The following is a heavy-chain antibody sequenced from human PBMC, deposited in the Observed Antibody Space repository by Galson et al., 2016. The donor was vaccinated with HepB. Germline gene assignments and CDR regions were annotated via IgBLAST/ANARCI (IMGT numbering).Heavy chain of an antibody. CDR2: IYSDGRP. V-gene: IGHV3-66*01. CDR3: ALIHYDFWSTYGGYGVDV. Sequence: SLRLSCAASGFTVSNNYMTWVRQAPGKGLEWVSVIYSDGRPYYADSIKGRFTISRDNSKNTLYLQMNSLRVEDTAVYYCALIHYDFWSTYGGYGVDVWGQGTTVTVSS. CDR1: GFTVSNNY. J-gene: IGHJ6*02. D-gene: IGHD3-3*01.